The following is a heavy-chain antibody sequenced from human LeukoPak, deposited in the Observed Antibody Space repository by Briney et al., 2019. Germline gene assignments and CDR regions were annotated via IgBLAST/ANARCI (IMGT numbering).Heavy chain of an antibody. CDR3: AKESEAAAGFDY. D-gene: IGHD6-13*01. CDR2: ISWNSDSI. CDR1: GFTFDDYG. V-gene: IGHV3-9*03. Sequence: PGRSLRLSCVASGFTFDDYGMHWVRQVPGKGLEWVSGISWNSDSIGYADSVKGRFTISRDNARNSLYLQMNSLRPEDMALYYCAKESEAAAGFDYWGQGTLVTVSS. J-gene: IGHJ4*02.